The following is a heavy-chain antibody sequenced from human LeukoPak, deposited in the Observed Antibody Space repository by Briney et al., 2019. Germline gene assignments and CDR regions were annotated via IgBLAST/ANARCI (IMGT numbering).Heavy chain of an antibody. V-gene: IGHV3-23*01. CDR2: ISGSGGTT. Sequence: PGGSLRLSCAASGFTFSSYAMSWVRQAPGKGLEWVSGISGSGGTTYYADSVKGRFTISRDNSKNMLYLQMNSLRAEDAAVYYCASSYYDILTAHSHWGQGILVTVSP. CDR1: GFTFSSYA. J-gene: IGHJ4*02. D-gene: IGHD3-9*01. CDR3: ASSYYDILTAHSH.